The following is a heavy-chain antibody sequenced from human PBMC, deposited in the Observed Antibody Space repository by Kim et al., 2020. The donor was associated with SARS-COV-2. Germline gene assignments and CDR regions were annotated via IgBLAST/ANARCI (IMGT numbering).Heavy chain of an antibody. Sequence: GGSLRLSCAASGFTFSSYVMNWVRQAPGEGLEWVSVISGSGGSTYYADSVKGRFTISRDNSNNTLYLQMNSLRAEDTALYYCAKHGLASPPPDYWGQGTLVTVSS. CDR2: ISGSGGST. D-gene: IGHD2-8*01. V-gene: IGHV3-23*01. CDR3: AKHGLASPPPDY. J-gene: IGHJ4*02. CDR1: GFTFSSYV.